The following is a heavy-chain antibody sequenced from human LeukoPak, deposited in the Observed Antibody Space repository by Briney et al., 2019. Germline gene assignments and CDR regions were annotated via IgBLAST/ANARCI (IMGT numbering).Heavy chain of an antibody. CDR3: ARDKIVGATHFDY. CDR2: IKQGGGEK. V-gene: IGHV3-7*01. Sequence: GGSLRLSCAASGFTFSSYCMSWVRQAPGKGLEWVANIKQGGGEKYYVDSVKGRFTISRDNAKNSLYLQMNSLRAEDTAVYYCARDKIVGATHFDYWGQGTLVTVSS. J-gene: IGHJ4*02. CDR1: GFTFSSYC. D-gene: IGHD1-26*01.